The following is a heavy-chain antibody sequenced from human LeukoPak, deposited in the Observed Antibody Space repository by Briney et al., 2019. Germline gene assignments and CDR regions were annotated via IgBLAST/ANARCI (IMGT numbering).Heavy chain of an antibody. CDR2: ISYDGSNK. V-gene: IGHV3-30-3*01. CDR1: GFTFSSYA. D-gene: IGHD6-6*01. CDR3: ARDGGQLVRTRYYFDY. Sequence: GGSLRLPCAASGFTFSSYAMHWVRQAPGKGLEWVAVISYDGSNKYYADSVKGRFTISRDNSKNTLYLQMNSLRAEDTAVYYCARDGGQLVRTRYYFDYWGQGTLVTVSS. J-gene: IGHJ4*02.